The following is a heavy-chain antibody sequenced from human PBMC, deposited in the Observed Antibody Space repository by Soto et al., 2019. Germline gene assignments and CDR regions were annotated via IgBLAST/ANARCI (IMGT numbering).Heavy chain of an antibody. CDR1: GGSISSYY. V-gene: IGHV4-59*01. CDR2: IYYSGST. Sequence: SETLSLTCTVSGGSISSYYWSWIRQPPGKGLEWIGYIYYSGSTNYNPSLKSRVTISVDTSKNQFSLKLSSVTAADTAVYYCARGYNIQEDWFDPWGQGTLFTVSS. J-gene: IGHJ5*02. D-gene: IGHD5-18*01. CDR3: ARGYNIQEDWFDP.